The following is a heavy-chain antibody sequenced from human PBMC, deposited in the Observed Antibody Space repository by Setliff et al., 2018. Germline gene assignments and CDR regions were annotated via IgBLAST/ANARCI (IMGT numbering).Heavy chain of an antibody. CDR1: GGSISSYY. D-gene: IGHD3-16*01. CDR2: MYISGIT. Sequence: SETLSLTCTVSGGSISSYYWSWMRLPPGKGLEWIGYMYISGITNSNPSLKSRVTMSLDTSRNQFSLKLSSVTAADTAVYYCAKIKAGGGSFDIWGQGTMVTVS. V-gene: IGHV4-4*08. CDR3: AKIKAGGGSFDI. J-gene: IGHJ3*02.